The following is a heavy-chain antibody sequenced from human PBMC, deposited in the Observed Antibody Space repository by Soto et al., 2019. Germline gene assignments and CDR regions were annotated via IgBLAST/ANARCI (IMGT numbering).Heavy chain of an antibody. D-gene: IGHD3-16*01. Sequence: GGSLRLSCAASGFTFSSYGMHWVRQAPGKGLEWVAVISYDGSNKYYADSVKGRFTISRDNSKNTLYLQMNSLRAEDTAVYYCAKDPAKGGVDYWGQGTLVTVSS. V-gene: IGHV3-30*18. J-gene: IGHJ4*02. CDR3: AKDPAKGGVDY. CDR2: ISYDGSNK. CDR1: GFTFSSYG.